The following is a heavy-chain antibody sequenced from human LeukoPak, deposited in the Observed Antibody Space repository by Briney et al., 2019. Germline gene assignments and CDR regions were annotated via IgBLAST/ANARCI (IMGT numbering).Heavy chain of an antibody. Sequence: LSLTCAVYGGSFSGYYMSWIRQAPGKGLEWVSYISSSGSTIYYADSVKGRFTISRDNAKNSLYLQMNSQRAEDTAVYYCARDLAQWLVLGYWGQGTLVTVSS. J-gene: IGHJ4*02. CDR2: ISSSGSTI. V-gene: IGHV3-11*04. CDR1: GGSFSGYY. D-gene: IGHD6-19*01. CDR3: ARDLAQWLVLGY.